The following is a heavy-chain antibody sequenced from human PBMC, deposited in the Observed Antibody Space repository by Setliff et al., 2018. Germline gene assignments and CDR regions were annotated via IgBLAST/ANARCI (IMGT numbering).Heavy chain of an antibody. CDR1: GGSISSYY. V-gene: IGHV4-59*01. J-gene: IGHJ6*02. CDR3: ARDEGSSYFYGMGV. D-gene: IGHD6-13*01. CDR2: IYYSGST. Sequence: PSETLSLTCTVSGGSISSYYWSWIRQPPGKGLEWIGYIYYSGSTNYNPSLQSRVTISVDTSKNQFSLKLSSVTAADTAVYYCARDEGSSYFYGMGVWGQGTTVTVSS.